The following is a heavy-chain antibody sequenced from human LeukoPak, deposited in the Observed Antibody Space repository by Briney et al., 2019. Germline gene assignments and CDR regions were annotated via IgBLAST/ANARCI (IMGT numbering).Heavy chain of an antibody. CDR1: GGSIRSYY. Sequence: PSETLSLTFTVSGGSIRSYYWGWVPQPPRKGLEWIGYIYYSGSTNYNPSLKSRVTISVDTSKNQFSLKLSSVTAADTAVYYCARLGRTSYWYFDLWGRGTLVTVSS. V-gene: IGHV4-59*08. CDR2: IYYSGST. J-gene: IGHJ2*01. CDR3: ARLGRTSYWYFDL. D-gene: IGHD2-2*01.